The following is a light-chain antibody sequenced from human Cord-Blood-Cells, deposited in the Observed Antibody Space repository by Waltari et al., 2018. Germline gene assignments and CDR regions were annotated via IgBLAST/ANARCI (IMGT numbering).Light chain of an antibody. Sequence: DIQMTQSPSSLSASVGDRVTITCRASQSISSYLNWYQQKPGKAPKLLIYAASSLQSVVPSRFSGSGSGTDFTLTISSLQPEDCATYYCQQSYSTLYSFGQGTKLEIK. CDR2: AAS. CDR3: QQSYSTLYS. CDR1: QSISSY. V-gene: IGKV1-39*01. J-gene: IGKJ2*03.